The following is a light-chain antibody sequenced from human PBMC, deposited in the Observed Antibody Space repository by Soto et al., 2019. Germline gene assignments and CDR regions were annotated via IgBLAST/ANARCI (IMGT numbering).Light chain of an antibody. CDR3: QNYDSAPFT. J-gene: IGKJ3*01. V-gene: IGKV1-27*01. CDR2: AAS. CDR1: QGISNY. Sequence: DFQMTQSPSSLSASVGDRVSITCRASQGISNYLAWYQQRPGKVPRLLIYAASTLQSGVPSRFSGSGSGTDFTLTISSLQPEDVATYSCQNYDSAPFTFGPGTKVYIK.